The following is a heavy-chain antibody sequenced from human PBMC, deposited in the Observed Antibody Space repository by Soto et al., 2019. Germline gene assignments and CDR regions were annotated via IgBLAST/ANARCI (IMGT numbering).Heavy chain of an antibody. J-gene: IGHJ3*02. V-gene: IGHV1-18*01. CDR2: ISAYNGNT. CDR1: GYTFTCYA. D-gene: IGHD3-3*01. Sequence: VXXVKVSCKASGYTFTCYAISWVRHAPGQGLEWMGWISAYNGNTNYAQKLQGRVTMTTVTSTSTAYMALRSMISDDTAVYYCARVLEWYAAFDIWGQGTMVTVSS. CDR3: ARVLEWYAAFDI.